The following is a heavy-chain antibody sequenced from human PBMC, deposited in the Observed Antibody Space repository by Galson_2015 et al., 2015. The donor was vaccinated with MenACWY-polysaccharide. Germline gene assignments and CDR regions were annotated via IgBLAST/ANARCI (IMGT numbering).Heavy chain of an antibody. J-gene: IGHJ3*02. V-gene: IGHV4-59*01. CDR2: IHYSGST. D-gene: IGHD4-17*01. CDR1: GGSISSYY. CDR3: ARALGTTVTLDDAFDI. Sequence: LSLACTVSGGSISSYYWSWIRQPPGKGLEWIGYIHYSGSTNYNPSLKSRVTISVDTSKNQFSLKLSSVTAADTAVYYCARALGTTVTLDDAFDIWGQGTMVTVSS.